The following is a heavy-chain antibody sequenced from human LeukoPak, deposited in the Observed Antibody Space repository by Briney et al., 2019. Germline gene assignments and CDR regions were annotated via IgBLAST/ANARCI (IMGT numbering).Heavy chain of an antibody. Sequence: SQTLSLTCTVSGGSIGSGGYSWNWIRQSPGKDLEWIGYIYYSGTTYSNPSLKSRVTISVDTSKNQFSLKLSSVTAADTAVYYCARVLTDILTGYYPDAFDIWGQGTMVTVSS. CDR1: GGSIGSGGYS. CDR2: IYYSGTT. V-gene: IGHV4-30-2*05. J-gene: IGHJ3*02. CDR3: ARVLTDILTGYYPDAFDI. D-gene: IGHD3-9*01.